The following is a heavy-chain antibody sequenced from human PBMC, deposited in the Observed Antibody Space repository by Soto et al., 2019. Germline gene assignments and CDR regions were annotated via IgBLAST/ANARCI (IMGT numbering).Heavy chain of an antibody. CDR3: ARRGSGRKRGYYFDY. CDR2: ISAYNGNT. D-gene: IGHD3-10*01. Sequence: ASVKVSCKASGYTFTSYGISWVRQAPGQGLEWMGWISAYNGNTNYAQKLQGRVTMTTDTSTSTAYMELRSLRSDDTAVYYCARRGSGRKRGYYFDYWGQGTLVTVSS. CDR1: GYTFTSYG. J-gene: IGHJ4*02. V-gene: IGHV1-18*01.